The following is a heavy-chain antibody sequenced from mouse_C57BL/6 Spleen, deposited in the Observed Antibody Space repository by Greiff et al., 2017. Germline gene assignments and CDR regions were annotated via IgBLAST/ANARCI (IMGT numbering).Heavy chain of an antibody. V-gene: IGHV1-80*01. D-gene: IGHD4-1*01. Sequence: VKLMESGAELVKPGASVKISCTASGYAFSSYWMTWVQQRPGKGLEWIGQIYPGDGDTNYNGKFKGKATLTADKSSSTAYMQLSSLTSEDSAVYFCARGGGTRYFDVWGTGTTVTVSS. CDR2: IYPGDGDT. CDR3: ARGGGTRYFDV. CDR1: GYAFSSYW. J-gene: IGHJ1*03.